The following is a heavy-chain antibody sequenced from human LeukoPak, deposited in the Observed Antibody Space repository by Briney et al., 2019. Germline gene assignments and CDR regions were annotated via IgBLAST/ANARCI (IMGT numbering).Heavy chain of an antibody. CDR3: ARDHHTIFGVIITPFDY. D-gene: IGHD3-3*01. CDR1: GFIFDDYG. CDR2: INWNGGST. V-gene: IGHV3-20*04. J-gene: IGHJ4*02. Sequence: GGSLRLSCAASGFIFDDYGLSWVRQVPGKGLEWVSGINWNGGSTGYADSVKGRFTISRDNAKNSLYLQMNSLRAEDTALYYCARDHHTIFGVIITPFDYWGQGTLVTVSS.